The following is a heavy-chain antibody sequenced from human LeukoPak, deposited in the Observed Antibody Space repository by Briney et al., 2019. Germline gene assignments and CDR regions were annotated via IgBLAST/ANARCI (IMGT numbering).Heavy chain of an antibody. D-gene: IGHD3-10*01. CDR1: GVTIRSYG. Sequence: QPGGSLKLSCAASGVTIRSYGVHWVRQAPGKGLEWLAYIRSDGSNRYYADSVKGRFTISRDNSKNTLYLQMNSLRAEDTAVYYCATWAAGSLDYWGQGTLVTVAS. V-gene: IGHV3-30*02. CDR2: IRSDGSNR. CDR3: ATWAAGSLDY. J-gene: IGHJ4*02.